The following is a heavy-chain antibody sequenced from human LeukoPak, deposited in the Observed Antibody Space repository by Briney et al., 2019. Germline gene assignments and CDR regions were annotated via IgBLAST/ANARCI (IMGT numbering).Heavy chain of an antibody. CDR1: GGSFSGYY. J-gene: IGHJ4*02. CDR2: INHSGST. CDR3: ARGDTAMVTDFDY. Sequence: PSETLSLTCAVYGGSFSGYYWSWIRQPPGKGLEWIGEINHSGSTNYNPSLKSRVTISVDTSKNQFSLKLSSVTAADTAVYYCARGDTAMVTDFDYWGKGTLVTVSS. V-gene: IGHV4-34*01. D-gene: IGHD5-18*01.